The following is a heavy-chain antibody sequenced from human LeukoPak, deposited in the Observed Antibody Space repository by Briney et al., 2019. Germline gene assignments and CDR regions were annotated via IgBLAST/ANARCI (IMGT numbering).Heavy chain of an antibody. CDR3: ARDPPYYYDSSGYYHDAFDI. D-gene: IGHD3-22*01. Sequence: PSETLPLTCTVSGGSISSSSYDWGWIRQPPGKGLEWIGSIYYSGSTYYNPSLKSRVTISVDTSKNQFSLKLSSVTAADTAVYYCARDPPYYYDSSGYYHDAFDIWGQGTMVTVSS. J-gene: IGHJ3*02. CDR2: IYYSGST. V-gene: IGHV4-39*07. CDR1: GGSISSSSYD.